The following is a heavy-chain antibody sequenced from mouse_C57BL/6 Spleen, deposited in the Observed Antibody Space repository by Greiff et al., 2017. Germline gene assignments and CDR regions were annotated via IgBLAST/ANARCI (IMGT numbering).Heavy chain of an antibody. CDR1: GYAFSSSW. CDR2: IYPGDGDT. V-gene: IGHV1-82*01. J-gene: IGHJ2*01. Sequence: VQLQQSGPELVKPGASVKISCKASGYAFSSSWMNWVKQRPGKGLEWIGRIYPGDGDTNYNGKFKGKATLTAYKSSSTAYMQLSSLTSEDSAVYFCARSTTPDYFDYWGQGTTLTVSS. CDR3: ARSTTPDYFDY. D-gene: IGHD2-13*01.